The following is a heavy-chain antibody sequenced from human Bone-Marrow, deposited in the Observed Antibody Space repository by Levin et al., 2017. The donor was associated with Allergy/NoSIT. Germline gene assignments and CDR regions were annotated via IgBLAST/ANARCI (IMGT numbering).Heavy chain of an antibody. CDR1: GFPFSNYS. D-gene: IGHD2-21*01. CDR3: ASYGGGDNPVCLPFEY. Sequence: GGSLRLSCVASGFPFSNYSMNWVRQAPGKGLEWVSSISSSSNYIYQADSVKGRFTVSRDNAKKSLYLQMNSLRAEDTAVYYCASYGGGDNPVCLPFEYWGQGTPVTVSS. CDR2: ISSSSNYI. J-gene: IGHJ4*02. V-gene: IGHV3-21*01.